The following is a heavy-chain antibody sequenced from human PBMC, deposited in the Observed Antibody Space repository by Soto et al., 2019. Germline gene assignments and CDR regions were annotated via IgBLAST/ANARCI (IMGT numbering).Heavy chain of an antibody. Sequence: VGSLRLSCAAYGFTFSSYGMHWVRQAPGKGLEWVAVISYDGSNKYYADSVKGRFTISRDNSKNTLYLQMNSLRAEDTAVYYCAKDTGFHYWGQGTLVTVSS. CDR1: GFTFSSYG. J-gene: IGHJ4*02. V-gene: IGHV3-30*18. CDR2: ISYDGSNK. CDR3: AKDTGFHY. D-gene: IGHD3-10*01.